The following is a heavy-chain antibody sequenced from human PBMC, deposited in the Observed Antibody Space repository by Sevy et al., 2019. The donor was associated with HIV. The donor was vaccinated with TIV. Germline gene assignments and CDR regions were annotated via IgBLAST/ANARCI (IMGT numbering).Heavy chain of an antibody. V-gene: IGHV4-61*02. Sequence: SETLSLTCTVSGGSISSGSYYWSWIRQPAGKGLEWIGRFYTSGSTNYNPSLKSRVTRSVNTSNNQFSLKLSSVTAADTAVYYCPREGSSWAGWFDPWGQGTLVTVSS. CDR3: PREGSSWAGWFDP. D-gene: IGHD6-13*01. CDR1: GGSISSGSYY. J-gene: IGHJ5*02. CDR2: FYTSGST.